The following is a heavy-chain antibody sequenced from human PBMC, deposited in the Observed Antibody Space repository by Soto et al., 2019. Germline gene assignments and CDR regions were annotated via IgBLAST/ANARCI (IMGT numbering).Heavy chain of an antibody. CDR1: GITFVSRA. D-gene: IGHD3-10*01. J-gene: IGHJ4*02. CDR2: ITDSGGDA. Sequence: GWSLRLACVSSGITFVSRAMRWVRQAPGEGLEWVSTITDSGGDAKYADSVRGRFAISRDNSKKTLYLQMSSLTAEDSAIYYCARGSTDSYPGSRIFDFWGRGTLVTVSS. CDR3: ARGSTDSYPGSRIFDF. V-gene: IGHV3-23*01.